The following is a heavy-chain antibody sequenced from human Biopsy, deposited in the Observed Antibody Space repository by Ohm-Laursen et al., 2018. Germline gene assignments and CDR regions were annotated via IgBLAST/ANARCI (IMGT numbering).Heavy chain of an antibody. Sequence: GTLSLTCNVSGGDINNYYWSWIRQPAGKGLEWIGYVSYSGNTKYNPSLKSRVIISADTSKNQFSLKLSSVTAADTAMYYCAAYYYDSSGYFYAFHYWGQGTLVTVSS. J-gene: IGHJ4*02. CDR1: GGDINNYY. CDR2: VSYSGNT. D-gene: IGHD3-22*01. CDR3: AAYYYDSSGYFYAFHY. V-gene: IGHV4-59*08.